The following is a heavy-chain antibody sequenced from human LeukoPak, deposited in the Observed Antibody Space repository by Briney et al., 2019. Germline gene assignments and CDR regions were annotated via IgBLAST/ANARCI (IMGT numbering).Heavy chain of an antibody. J-gene: IGHJ4*02. D-gene: IGHD2-2*01. CDR3: ARDDNVVVPAAYDY. V-gene: IGHV1-69*04. Sequence: SVKVSCKASGGTFSSYAISWVRQAPGQGLEWMGRIIPILGIANYAQKFQGRVTITADKSTSTAYMELSSLRSEDTAVYYCARDDNVVVPAAYDYWGQGTLVTVSS. CDR1: GGTFSSYA. CDR2: IIPILGIA.